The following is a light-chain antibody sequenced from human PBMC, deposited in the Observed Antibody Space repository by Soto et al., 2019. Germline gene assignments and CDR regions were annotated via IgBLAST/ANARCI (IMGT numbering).Light chain of an antibody. CDR1: SSDVGGYNF. J-gene: IGLJ1*01. CDR2: EVS. V-gene: IGLV2-14*01. CDR3: SSFTRSRACV. Sequence: QSVLAQPASVSGSPGQSITISCTGTSSDVGGYNFVSWYQQQSGKAPKLMIHEVSNRPSGVSNRFSGSKSGNTAYLTISGLQAEDEADYYCSSFTRSRACVLGSAKKFTV.